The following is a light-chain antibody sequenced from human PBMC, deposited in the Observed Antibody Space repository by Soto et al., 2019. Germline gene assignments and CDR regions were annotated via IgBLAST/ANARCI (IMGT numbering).Light chain of an antibody. CDR3: QQYGEWPPET. CDR1: QSVSRN. Sequence: EVVLTQSPATLSVSPGDRATLSCRASQSVSRNLAWYQQKPGQAPRLLLYGASTRATGVPARFSGSGSATEFTLSISSLQSEDVAVYYCQQYGEWPPETFGQGTKLYI. CDR2: GAS. J-gene: IGKJ2*01. V-gene: IGKV3-15*01.